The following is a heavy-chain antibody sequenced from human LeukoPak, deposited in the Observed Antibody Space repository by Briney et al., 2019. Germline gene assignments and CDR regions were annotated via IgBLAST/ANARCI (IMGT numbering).Heavy chain of an antibody. CDR1: GGSISSYY. Sequence: SGTLSLTCTVSGGSISSYYWSWIRQPAGKGLEWIGRIYSSGSTNYNPSLKSRVTMSVDTSKNQFSLKLSSVTSADTAVYYCARDVVVPATANYYHYYYYMDVWGKGTAVSVSS. J-gene: IGHJ6*03. D-gene: IGHD2-2*01. CDR3: ARDVVVPATANYYHYYYYMDV. V-gene: IGHV4-4*07. CDR2: IYSSGST.